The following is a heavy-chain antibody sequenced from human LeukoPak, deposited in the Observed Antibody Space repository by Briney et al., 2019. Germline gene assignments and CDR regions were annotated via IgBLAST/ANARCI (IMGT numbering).Heavy chain of an antibody. D-gene: IGHD3-3*01. Sequence: GGSLRLACAASGFTFSSYWMNWVRQAPGKGLEWVAYIKQDGSEEFYVDSAKGRFTISRDNAKNSLYLQMNSLRAEDTAVYYCARAVSSGYYNLYFDYWGQGTLVTVSS. CDR2: IKQDGSEE. CDR1: GFTFSSYW. J-gene: IGHJ4*02. V-gene: IGHV3-7*04. CDR3: ARAVSSGYYNLYFDY.